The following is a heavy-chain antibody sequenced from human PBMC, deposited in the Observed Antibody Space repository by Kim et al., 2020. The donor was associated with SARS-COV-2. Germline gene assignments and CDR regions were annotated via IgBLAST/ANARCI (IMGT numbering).Heavy chain of an antibody. Sequence: SETLSLTCAVYGGSFSGYYWSWIRQPPGKGLEWIGEINHSGSTNYNPSLKSRVTISVDTSKNQFSLKLSSVTAADTALYYCATETLDGIAAAGDFDYWGQGTLVTVSS. V-gene: IGHV4-34*01. CDR1: GGSFSGYY. J-gene: IGHJ4*02. CDR2: INHSGST. D-gene: IGHD6-13*01. CDR3: ATETLDGIAAAGDFDY.